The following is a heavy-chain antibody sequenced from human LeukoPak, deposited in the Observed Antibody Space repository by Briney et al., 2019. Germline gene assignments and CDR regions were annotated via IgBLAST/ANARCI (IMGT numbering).Heavy chain of an antibody. D-gene: IGHD5-12*01. J-gene: IGHJ4*02. CDR1: GGSFNGYY. V-gene: IGHV4-34*01. CDR3: ARYLVATRDFDY. CDR2: INHSGST. Sequence: SETLSLTCAVYGGSFNGYYWSWIRQPPGKGLEWIGEINHSGSTNYNPSLKSRVTISVDTSKNQFSLKLSSVTAADTAEYYCARYLVATRDFDYWGQGTLVTVSS.